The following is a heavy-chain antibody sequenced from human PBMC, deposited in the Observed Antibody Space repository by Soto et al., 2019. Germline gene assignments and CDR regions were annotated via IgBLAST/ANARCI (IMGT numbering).Heavy chain of an antibody. CDR2: ISYSGST. CDR3: ARTTRNWNYVGGSDH. J-gene: IGHJ4*02. Sequence: QVQLQQWGAGLLKPSETLSLTCAVYGGSFSGYYWSWIRQPPGKGLEWIGEISYSGSTNYNPSLKSRVTISVDTSKNQFSLNLSSVTAADTAVYYCARTTRNWNYVGGSDHWGQGTLVTVSS. CDR1: GGSFSGYY. D-gene: IGHD1-7*01. V-gene: IGHV4-34*01.